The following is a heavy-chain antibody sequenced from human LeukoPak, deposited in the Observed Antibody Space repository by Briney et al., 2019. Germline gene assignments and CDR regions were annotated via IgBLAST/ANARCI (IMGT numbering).Heavy chain of an antibody. CDR3: ARVRLRNGYNWFDP. V-gene: IGHV1-8*03. CDR1: GYTFTDYY. Sequence: ASVKVSCKASGYTFTDYYINWVRQAPGQGLEWMGWMSPDSGDTGFAHKFQGRVTITRNTSITTAYMELRSLTFEDTAVYYCARVRLRNGYNWFDPWGQGTLVTVSS. CDR2: MSPDSGDT. D-gene: IGHD3-3*01. J-gene: IGHJ5*02.